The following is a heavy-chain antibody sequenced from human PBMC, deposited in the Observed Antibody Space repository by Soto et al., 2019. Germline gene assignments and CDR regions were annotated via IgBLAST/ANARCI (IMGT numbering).Heavy chain of an antibody. Sequence: SVKVSCKASGFTFTSSAVQWVRQARGQRLEWIGWIVVGSGNTNYAQKFQERVTITRDMSTSTAYMELSSLRSEDTAVYYCAAEEVVDFWSGYYFDYWGQGTLVTVSS. CDR2: IVVGSGNT. V-gene: IGHV1-58*01. CDR3: AAEEVVDFWSGYYFDY. D-gene: IGHD3-3*01. J-gene: IGHJ4*02. CDR1: GFTFTSSA.